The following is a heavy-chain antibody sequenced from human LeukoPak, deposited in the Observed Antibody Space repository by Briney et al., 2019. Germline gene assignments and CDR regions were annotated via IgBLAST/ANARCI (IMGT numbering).Heavy chain of an antibody. J-gene: IGHJ4*02. V-gene: IGHV3-73*01. CDR1: GFTFSGST. Sequence: PGGSLRLSCAASGFTFSGSTIHWVRQASGKGLEWVGRIRSKANSYATAYAASVKGRFTISRDDSKNTAYLQMNSLKTEDTAVYYCTRHLRFGESPFDYWGQGTLVTVSS. D-gene: IGHD3-10*01. CDR2: IRSKANSYAT. CDR3: TRHLRFGESPFDY.